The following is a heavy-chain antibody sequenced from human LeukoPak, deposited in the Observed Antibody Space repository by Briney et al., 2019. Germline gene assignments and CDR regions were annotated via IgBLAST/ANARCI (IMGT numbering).Heavy chain of an antibody. Sequence: PGGSLRLSCAASGFTVSNNYMSWVRQAPENGLDWVSIIYRGGSTYYADSVKDRFTISRDNSKNTVYLQMNSLRAEDTAVYYCAGSYVSRSFDYWGQGTLVTVST. J-gene: IGHJ4*02. CDR2: IYRGGST. CDR3: AGSYVSRSFDY. CDR1: GFTVSNNY. D-gene: IGHD3-16*01. V-gene: IGHV3-66*01.